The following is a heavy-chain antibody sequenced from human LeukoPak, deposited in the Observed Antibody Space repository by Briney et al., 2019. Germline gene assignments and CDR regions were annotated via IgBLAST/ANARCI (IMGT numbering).Heavy chain of an antibody. D-gene: IGHD3-10*01. CDR1: GGSISSYY. CDR3: ARVGTYGSGSYLSWLDY. Sequence: SETLSLTCTVSGGSISSYYWSWIRQPPGKGLEWIGYIYYSGSTNYNPSLKSRVTISVDTSKNQFSLRLSSVTAADTAVYYCARVGTYGSGSYLSWLDYWGQGTLVTVSS. CDR2: IYYSGST. J-gene: IGHJ4*02. V-gene: IGHV4-59*01.